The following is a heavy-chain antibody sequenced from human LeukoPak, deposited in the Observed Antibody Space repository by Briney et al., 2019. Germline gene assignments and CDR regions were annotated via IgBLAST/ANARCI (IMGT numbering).Heavy chain of an antibody. V-gene: IGHV4-61*02. CDR1: AGSISSGNYY. Sequence: SETLSLTCTVSAGSISSGNYYWGWIRQPAGKGLEWIGRIYTSGSPNYNPSLKSRVTISVDPSKNRFSLKLSSVTAADTAVYYCAREPRLLRNWFDPWGQGTLVTVSS. CDR3: AREPRLLRNWFDP. J-gene: IGHJ5*02. D-gene: IGHD2-15*01. CDR2: IYTSGSP.